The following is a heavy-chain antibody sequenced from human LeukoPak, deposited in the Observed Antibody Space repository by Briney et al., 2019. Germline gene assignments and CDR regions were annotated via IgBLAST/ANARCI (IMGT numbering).Heavy chain of an antibody. Sequence: SETLSLTCTVSGGSISSYYWSWIRQPPGKGLEWIGYFYTSGSTNYNPSLKSRVTISVDTSKNQFSLKLSSVTAADTAVYYCARLLYLEDAFDIWGQGTMVTVSS. CDR3: ARLLYLEDAFDI. V-gene: IGHV4-4*09. CDR1: GGSISSYY. CDR2: FYTSGST. J-gene: IGHJ3*02. D-gene: IGHD1-1*01.